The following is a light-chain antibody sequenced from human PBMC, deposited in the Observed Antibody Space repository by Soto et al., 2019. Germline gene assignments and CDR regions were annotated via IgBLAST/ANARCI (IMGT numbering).Light chain of an antibody. V-gene: IGKV3D-15*01. CDR2: YIS. CDR1: QSVSST. Sequence: EIVLTQSPGTLSLSPGERATLSCMASQSVSSTSLAWYQQKPGQAPRLLIYYISTRATGIPARFSGSGSGTEFTPTINSLQSEDSAVYYCQQHNQWPITFGQGTRLEIK. CDR3: QQHNQWPIT. J-gene: IGKJ5*01.